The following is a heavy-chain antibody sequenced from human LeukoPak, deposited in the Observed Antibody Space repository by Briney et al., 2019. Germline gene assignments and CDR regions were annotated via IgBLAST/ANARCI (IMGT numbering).Heavy chain of an antibody. CDR2: ISYDGSNT. V-gene: IGHV3-30*01. CDR1: GFTFGTYA. Sequence: GGSLRLSCAASGFTFGTYAMHWVRQAPGKGLEWVAVISYDGSNTDYADSVKGRFTISRDNSKNTLYLQMNSLRTEDTTVYYCARVYMAHYYDTSGYYAFAYWGQGTLVTVSS. J-gene: IGHJ4*02. CDR3: ARVYMAHYYDTSGYYAFAY. D-gene: IGHD3-22*01.